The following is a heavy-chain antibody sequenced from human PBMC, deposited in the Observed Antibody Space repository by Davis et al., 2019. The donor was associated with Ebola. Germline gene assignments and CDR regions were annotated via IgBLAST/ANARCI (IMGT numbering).Heavy chain of an antibody. Sequence: GESLKISCAASGFTFSSYWMSWVRQAPGKGLEWVANIKQDGSEKYYADSVKGRFTISRDNSKNTLYLQMKSLRAEDTAVYYCARGGYSYGLWGVDGMDVWGQGTTVTVSS. CDR1: GFTFSSYW. D-gene: IGHD5-18*01. CDR3: ARGGYSYGLWGVDGMDV. CDR2: IKQDGSEK. V-gene: IGHV3-7*01. J-gene: IGHJ6*02.